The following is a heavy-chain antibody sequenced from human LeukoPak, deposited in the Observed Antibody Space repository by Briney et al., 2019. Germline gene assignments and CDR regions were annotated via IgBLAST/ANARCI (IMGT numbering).Heavy chain of an antibody. Sequence: PGGSLRLSCAASGFTVSSNYMSWVRQAPGKGLEWVSVIYNGGSTYYADSVKGRFTISRDNSKNTLYLQMNSLRAEDTAVYYCASAAIGYCSGGSCHGFDLWGRGTLVTVSS. CDR3: ASAAIGYCSGGSCHGFDL. D-gene: IGHD2-15*01. CDR1: GFTVSSNY. V-gene: IGHV3-66*02. CDR2: IYNGGST. J-gene: IGHJ2*01.